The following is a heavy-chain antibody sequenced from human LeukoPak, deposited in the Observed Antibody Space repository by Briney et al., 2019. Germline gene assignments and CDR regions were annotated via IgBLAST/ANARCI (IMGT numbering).Heavy chain of an antibody. D-gene: IGHD1-7*01. CDR3: ARGELQGNNWFDP. CDR1: GGSFSGYY. Sequence: SETLSLTCAVYGGSFSGYYWSWIRQPPGKGLEWIGEINHSGSTNYNPSLKSRVTISVDTSKNQFSLKLSSVTATDTAVYYCARGELQGNNWFDPWGQGTLVTVSS. J-gene: IGHJ5*02. V-gene: IGHV4-34*01. CDR2: INHSGST.